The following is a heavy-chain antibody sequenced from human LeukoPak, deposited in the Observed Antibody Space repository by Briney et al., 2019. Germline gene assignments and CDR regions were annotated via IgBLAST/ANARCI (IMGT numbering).Heavy chain of an antibody. CDR2: INHSGST. V-gene: IGHV4-34*01. Sequence: PSETLSLTCAVYGGSFSGYYWSWIRQPPGKGLEWIGEINHSGSTNYNPSLKSRVTISVDTSKNQFSLKLSSVTAADTAVYYCAGYSYGYLNWFDPWGQGTLVTVSS. CDR1: GGSFSGYY. J-gene: IGHJ5*02. CDR3: AGYSYGYLNWFDP. D-gene: IGHD5-18*01.